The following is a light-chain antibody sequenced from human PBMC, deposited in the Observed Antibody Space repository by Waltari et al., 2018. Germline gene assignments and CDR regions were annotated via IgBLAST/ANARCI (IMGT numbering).Light chain of an antibody. V-gene: IGLV1-40*01. CDR2: GNM. Sequence: QSVLTQPPSLSGAPGQGVTISCSGSSSNIGAGYPVQCDQKLPGTGPNLLIYGNMNRPSGVPDRFSGSKSGTSASLAITGLRAEDEADYYCQSYDSSLSGYVVFGGGTKLTVL. CDR3: QSYDSSLSGYVV. CDR1: SSNIGAGYP. J-gene: IGLJ2*01.